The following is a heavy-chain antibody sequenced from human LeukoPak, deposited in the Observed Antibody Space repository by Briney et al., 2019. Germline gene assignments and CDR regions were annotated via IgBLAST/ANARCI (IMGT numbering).Heavy chain of an antibody. CDR3: AREFGGYYPYYFDY. J-gene: IGHJ4*02. Sequence: SETLSLTCAVSGGSFSGYYWSWIRQPPGKGLEWIGEINHSGSTNYNPSLKSRVTISVDTSKNQFSLKLSSVTAADTAVYYCAREFGGYYPYYFDYWGQGTLVTVSS. CDR1: GGSFSGYY. D-gene: IGHD3-22*01. V-gene: IGHV4-34*01. CDR2: INHSGST.